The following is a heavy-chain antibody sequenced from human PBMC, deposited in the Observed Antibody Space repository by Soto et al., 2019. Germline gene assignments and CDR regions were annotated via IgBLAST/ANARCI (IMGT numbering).Heavy chain of an antibody. CDR3: VRVFGSIDY. D-gene: IGHD3-10*02. Sequence: ASVKVSCKASGYTFTTYDINWVRQATGQRLEWVGWMNPKSGCTGFAQKFQGRVSMTRDTSINTAYMELSSLRSEDTAVYYCVRVFGSIDYWGQGTLVTVSS. V-gene: IGHV1-8*01. CDR1: GYTFTTYD. CDR2: MNPKSGCT. J-gene: IGHJ4*02.